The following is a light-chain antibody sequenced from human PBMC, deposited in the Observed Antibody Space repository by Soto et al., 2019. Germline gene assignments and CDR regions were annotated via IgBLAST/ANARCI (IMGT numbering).Light chain of an antibody. CDR3: QQYGSSAWT. CDR2: LGS. J-gene: IGKJ1*01. Sequence: DMVMTQSPLCLPVTPGEPASISCRSSQSLLHSHGYHYLDWYLQKPGQSPQLLIYLGSNRASGVPDRFSGSGSGTDFTLTMSRLEPEDFAVYYCQQYGSSAWTLGQGTKVDIK. CDR1: QSLLHSHGYHY. V-gene: IGKV2-28*01.